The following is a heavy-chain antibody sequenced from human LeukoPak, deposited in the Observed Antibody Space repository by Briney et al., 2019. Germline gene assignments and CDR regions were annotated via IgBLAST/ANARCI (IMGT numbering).Heavy chain of an antibody. V-gene: IGHV4-31*03. CDR2: IYYGGST. Sequence: KTSETLSLTCTVSGGSISTGGYYWSWIRQHPGKGLEWIGYIYYGGSTYYNPSLKSRVTISVDTSQNQFSVKLRSVTAADTAVYYCARELWFGDEGYYYYGMDVWGQGTTVTVSS. D-gene: IGHD3-10*01. CDR3: ARELWFGDEGYYYYGMDV. J-gene: IGHJ6*02. CDR1: GGSISTGGYY.